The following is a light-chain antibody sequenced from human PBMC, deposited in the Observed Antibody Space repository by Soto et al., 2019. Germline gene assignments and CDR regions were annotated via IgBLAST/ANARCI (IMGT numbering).Light chain of an antibody. CDR3: QEYNSNSPWT. V-gene: IGKV1-5*01. CDR1: QSIRNW. J-gene: IGKJ1*01. CDR2: GAS. Sequence: DIKMTQSPSTLSASVGERVTITCRASQSIRNWLAWYQQKPGKAPKLLIFGASSLDSGVPSRFSGSGSGTEFTLTISSLQADDFATYYCQEYNSNSPWTFGQGTKVEIK.